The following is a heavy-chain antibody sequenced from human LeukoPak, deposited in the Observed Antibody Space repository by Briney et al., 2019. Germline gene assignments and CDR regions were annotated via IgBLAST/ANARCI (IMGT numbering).Heavy chain of an antibody. D-gene: IGHD3-9*01. CDR2: ISAYNGNT. J-gene: IGHJ4*02. Sequence: ASVKVSCKASGYTFTSYGISWVRRAPGQGLEWMGWISAYNGNTNYAQKLQGRVTMTTDTSTSTAYMELRSLRSDDTAVYYCARDSYDILTGYYLFDYWGQGTLVTVSS. CDR3: ARDSYDILTGYYLFDY. V-gene: IGHV1-18*04. CDR1: GYTFTSYG.